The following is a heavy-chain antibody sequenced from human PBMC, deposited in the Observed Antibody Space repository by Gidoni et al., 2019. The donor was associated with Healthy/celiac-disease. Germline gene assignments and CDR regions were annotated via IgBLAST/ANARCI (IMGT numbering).Heavy chain of an antibody. CDR3: ARNFFYYYYMDV. D-gene: IGHD1-7*01. J-gene: IGHJ6*03. V-gene: IGHV4-34*01. CDR1: GGSFSGYY. Sequence: QVQLQQWGAGLFKPSETLSLTCAVYGGSFSGYYWSWIRQPPGKGLEWIGEINHSGSTNYNPSLKSRVTISVDTSKNQFSLKLSSVTAADTAVYYCARNFFYYYYMDVWGKGTTVTVS. CDR2: INHSGST.